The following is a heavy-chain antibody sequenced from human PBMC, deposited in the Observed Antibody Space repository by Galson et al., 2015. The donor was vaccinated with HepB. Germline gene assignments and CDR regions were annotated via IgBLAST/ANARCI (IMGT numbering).Heavy chain of an antibody. Sequence: SLRLSCAASRFTFSTYAMSWLRQAPGKGLEWVSTISGTDGGTYYANSAKGRFTISRDNSKNTLYMQMNSLRAEDTAVYYCASHGQYSYGPFDYWGQGTLLTVSS. CDR3: ASHGQYSYGPFDY. D-gene: IGHD5-18*01. J-gene: IGHJ4*02. CDR2: ISGTDGGT. CDR1: RFTFSTYA. V-gene: IGHV3-23*01.